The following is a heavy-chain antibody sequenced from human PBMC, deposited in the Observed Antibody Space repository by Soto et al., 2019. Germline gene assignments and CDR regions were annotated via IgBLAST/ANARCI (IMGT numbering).Heavy chain of an antibody. CDR2: VYFSGST. Sequence: SETLSLTCSVSGGSISGRSCYWGWIRQPPGKGLEWIGSVYFSGSTSYNPSLKTRVTISEDTSKNQLSLKLSSVTVADTAVYYCARHALTTSIDQLQPVDYWGQGTLVTVSS. CDR1: GGSISGRSCY. CDR3: ARHALTTSIDQLQPVDY. V-gene: IGHV4-39*01. D-gene: IGHD2-2*01. J-gene: IGHJ4*02.